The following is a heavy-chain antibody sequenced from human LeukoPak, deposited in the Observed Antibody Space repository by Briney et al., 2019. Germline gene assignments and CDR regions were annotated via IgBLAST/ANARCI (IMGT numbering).Heavy chain of an antibody. CDR1: AFTFSDYY. CDR2: ISSSGSTV. CDR3: ARTTVKRDYFDY. V-gene: IGHV3-11*01. D-gene: IGHD4-17*01. Sequence: GGSLRLSCAASAFTFSDYYMSWIRQAPGKGLEWVSYISSSGSTVYYADSVKGRFTISRDNAKNSLYLQMNSLRAEDTAVYYCARTTVKRDYFDYWGQGTLVTVSS. J-gene: IGHJ4*02.